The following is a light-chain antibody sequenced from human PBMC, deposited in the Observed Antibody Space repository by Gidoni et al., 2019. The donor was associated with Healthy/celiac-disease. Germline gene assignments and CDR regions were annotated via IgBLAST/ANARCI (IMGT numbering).Light chain of an antibody. CDR3: QQYNSYSRT. J-gene: IGKJ1*01. Sequence: DLQMTQSPSTLSASVGDRVTITCRASQSISSWLAWYQQKPGKAPKLLIYDASSLESGVPSRFSGSGSGTEFTLTISSRQPEDFATYYCQQYNSYSRTFGQWTKVEIK. CDR2: DAS. CDR1: QSISSW. V-gene: IGKV1-5*01.